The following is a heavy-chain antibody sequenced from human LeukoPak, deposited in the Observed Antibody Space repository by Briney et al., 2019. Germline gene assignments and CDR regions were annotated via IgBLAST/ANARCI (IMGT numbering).Heavy chain of an antibody. J-gene: IGHJ6*02. CDR3: ARGSYCSSTSCYTEHYYYYGMDV. Sequence: PSETLSLTCIVSGGSISSGGYYWSWIRQHPGKGLEWIGYIYYSESTYYNPSLKSRVTISVDTSKNQFSLKLSSVTAADTAVYYCARGSYCSSTSCYTEHYYYYGMDVWGQGTTVTVSS. CDR1: GGSISSGGYY. V-gene: IGHV4-31*02. D-gene: IGHD2-2*02. CDR2: IYYSEST.